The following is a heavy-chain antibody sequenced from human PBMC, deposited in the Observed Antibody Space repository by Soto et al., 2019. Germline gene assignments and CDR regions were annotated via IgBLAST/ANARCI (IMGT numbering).Heavy chain of an antibody. CDR3: ARDTYYYDSSGYDPFDY. Sequence: GGSLRLSCAASGFTFSSYWMHWVRQGPGKGLVWVSRINSDGSSTRYADSVKGRFTISRDNAKNTLNLQMNSLRAEDTAVYYCARDTYYYDSSGYDPFDYWGQGTLVTGSS. CDR1: GFTFSSYW. J-gene: IGHJ4*02. V-gene: IGHV3-74*01. D-gene: IGHD3-22*01. CDR2: INSDGSST.